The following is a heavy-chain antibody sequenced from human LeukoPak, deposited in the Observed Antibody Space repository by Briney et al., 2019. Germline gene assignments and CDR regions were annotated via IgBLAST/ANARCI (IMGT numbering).Heavy chain of an antibody. CDR2: IRSKAYGGTT. J-gene: IGHJ4*02. Sequence: GGSLRLSCTASGFTFGDYAMSWVRQAPGKGLEWVGFIRSKAYGGTTEYAASVKGRFTISRDDSKSIAYLQMNSLKTEDTAVYYCTRSSGLSFDYWGQGTLVTVSA. CDR1: GFTFGDYA. D-gene: IGHD6-19*01. V-gene: IGHV3-49*04. CDR3: TRSSGLSFDY.